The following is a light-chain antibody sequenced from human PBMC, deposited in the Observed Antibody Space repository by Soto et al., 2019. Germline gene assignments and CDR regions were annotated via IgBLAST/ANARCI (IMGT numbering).Light chain of an antibody. CDR1: QAISSY. J-gene: IGKJ4*01. V-gene: IGKV1-8*01. CDR3: QQYYSYPLA. Sequence: AIRMTQSPSSLSASTGDRVTITCRASQAISSYLAWYQQKPGKAPKLLIYDASTLQSGVPSRFSGSGSGTDFTLTISCLQSEDFATYYCQQYYSYPLAFGGGTKVEIK. CDR2: DAS.